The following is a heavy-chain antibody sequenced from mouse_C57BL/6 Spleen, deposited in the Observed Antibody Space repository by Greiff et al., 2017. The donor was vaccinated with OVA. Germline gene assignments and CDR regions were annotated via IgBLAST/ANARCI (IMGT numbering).Heavy chain of an antibody. V-gene: IGHV10-3*01. CDR3: VRDPGGTPYYAMDD. D-gene: IGHD2-14*01. Sequence: EVQVVESGGGLVQPKGSLKLSCAASGFTFNTYAMHWVRQAPGKGLEWVARIRSKSSNYATYYADSVKDRFTISRDDSQSMLYLQMNNLKTEDTAMYYCVRDPGGTPYYAMDDWGQGTSVTVSS. CDR2: IRSKSSNYAT. CDR1: GFTFNTYA. J-gene: IGHJ4*01.